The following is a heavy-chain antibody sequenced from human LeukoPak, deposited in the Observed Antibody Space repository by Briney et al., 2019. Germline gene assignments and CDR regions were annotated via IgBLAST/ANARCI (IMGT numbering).Heavy chain of an antibody. V-gene: IGHV4-38-2*02. Sequence: SETLSLTCTVSGYSISSGYFWGWFRRPPGKGLEWIGSILQSGRTYYHPSLKSRVSMSVDTSENQFSLKLSSVPAADTAVYYCARYSLYCSSTSCYSRQYNWFDPWGQRTLLSVSS. J-gene: IGHJ5*02. CDR2: ILQSGRT. CDR1: GYSISSGYF. D-gene: IGHD2-2*01. CDR3: ARYSLYCSSTSCYSRQYNWFDP.